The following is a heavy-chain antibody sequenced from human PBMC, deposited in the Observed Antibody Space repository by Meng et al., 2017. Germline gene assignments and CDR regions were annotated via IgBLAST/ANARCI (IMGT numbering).Heavy chain of an antibody. CDR2: ISWNSGSI. CDR1: GFTFDDYA. D-gene: IGHD3-3*01. V-gene: IGHV3-9*01. CDR3: AKAYYDFMNFSAFDI. Sequence: SLKISCAASGFTFDDYAMHWVRQAPGKGLEWVSGISWNSGSIGYADSVKGRFTISRDNAKNSLYLRMNSLRAEDTALYYCAKAYYDFMNFSAFDIWGQGTMVTVSS. J-gene: IGHJ3*02.